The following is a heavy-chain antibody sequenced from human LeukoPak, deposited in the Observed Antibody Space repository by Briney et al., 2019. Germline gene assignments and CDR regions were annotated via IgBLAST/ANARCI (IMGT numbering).Heavy chain of an antibody. CDR1: GGSFSGYY. V-gene: IGHV4-59*01. J-gene: IGHJ3*02. Sequence: KPSETLSLTCAVYGGSFSGYYWSWIRQPPGKGLEWIGYIYYSGSTNYNPSLKSRVTISVDTSKNQFSLKLSSVTAADTAVYYCARAIYEWTAFDIWGQGTMVTVSS. D-gene: IGHD5/OR15-5a*01. CDR2: IYYSGST. CDR3: ARAIYEWTAFDI.